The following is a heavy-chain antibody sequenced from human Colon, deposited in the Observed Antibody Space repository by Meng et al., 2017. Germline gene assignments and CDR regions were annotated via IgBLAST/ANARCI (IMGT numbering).Heavy chain of an antibody. V-gene: IGHV6-1*02. CDR3: SRDWGDVRGGFDY. CDR1: GDSNASYNAA. Sequence: QVQAHSPGPGLEKRPQIISLTGAITGDSNASYNAAWNWNRQSPSKGPEWLGRTDYRSKYYNDDAIYAKSLKASIPMTCNTYFSPELMSLSPEDTAIEYCSRDWGDVRGGFDYWGQGTLVTVSS. D-gene: IGHD3-10*02. CDR2: TDYRSKYYN. J-gene: IGHJ4*02.